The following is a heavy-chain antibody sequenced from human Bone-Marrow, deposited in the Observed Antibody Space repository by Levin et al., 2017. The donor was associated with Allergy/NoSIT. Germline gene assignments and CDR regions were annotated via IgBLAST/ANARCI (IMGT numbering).Heavy chain of an antibody. CDR2: INSSDSST. J-gene: IGHJ4*02. CDR1: GFTFSSYE. Sequence: SCVVSGFTFSSYEMSWVRQAPGKGLEWVSYINSSDSSTYYADSVKGRFTISRDNAKNSLYLQMNSLRAEDTAVYYCARDRRAAAGKDPADYWGQGTLVTVSS. V-gene: IGHV3-48*03. D-gene: IGHD6-13*01. CDR3: ARDRRAAAGKDPADY.